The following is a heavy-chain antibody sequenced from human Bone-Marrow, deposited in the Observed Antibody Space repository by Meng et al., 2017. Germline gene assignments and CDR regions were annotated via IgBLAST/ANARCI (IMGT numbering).Heavy chain of an antibody. CDR2: INHSGST. J-gene: IGHJ4*02. Sequence: QVHIRPWGAGRLKPSETLSRPCAVYGGPFSGYYWSWIRQPPGKGLEWIGEINHSGSTNYNPSLKSRVTISVDTSKNQFSLKLSSVTAADTAVYYCARGSWLQLWLQDYWGQGTLVTVSS. D-gene: IGHD5-18*01. V-gene: IGHV4-34*01. CDR3: ARGSWLQLWLQDY. CDR1: GGPFSGYY.